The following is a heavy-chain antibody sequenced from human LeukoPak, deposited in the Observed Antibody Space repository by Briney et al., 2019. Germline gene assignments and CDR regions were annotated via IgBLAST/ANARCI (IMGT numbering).Heavy chain of an antibody. D-gene: IGHD5-18*01. J-gene: IGHJ4*02. CDR3: AKLSGYSYGYGHHLDF. V-gene: IGHV3-23*01. CDR1: GFTFSTYA. Sequence: GGSLRLSCAASGFTFSTYAMTWVRQAPGKGLEWVSAITGNGASTYYADSVKGRFTISRDNSKNTLYLQMNSLRSEDTAVYNCAKLSGYSYGYGHHLDFWGQGSLVTVSS. CDR2: ITGNGAST.